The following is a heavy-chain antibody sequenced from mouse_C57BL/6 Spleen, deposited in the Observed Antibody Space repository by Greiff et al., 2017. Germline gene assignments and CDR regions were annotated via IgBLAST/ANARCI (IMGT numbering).Heavy chain of an antibody. V-gene: IGHV2-2*01. D-gene: IGHD2-1*01. CDR2: IWRGGST. J-gene: IGHJ2*01. Sequence: VQLQQSGPGLVQPSQSLSITCTVSGFLLTSYGVHWVRQSPGKGLEWLGVIWRGGSTDYNAAFISRLSISKDNSKSQVFFKMNSLQADDTAIYYCAREATMVTTYYFDYWGQGTTLTVSS. CDR3: AREATMVTTYYFDY. CDR1: GFLLTSYG.